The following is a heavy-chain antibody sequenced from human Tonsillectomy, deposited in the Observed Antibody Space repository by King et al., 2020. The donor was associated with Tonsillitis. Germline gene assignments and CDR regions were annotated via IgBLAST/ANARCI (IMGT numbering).Heavy chain of an antibody. CDR2: MYYSGST. CDR1: GASISSYY. V-gene: IGHV4-59*01. Sequence: VQLQESGPGLVKPSETLSLTCTVSGASISSYYWNWIRQPPGKGLEWIGYMYYSGSTNYNPSLKSRVTISVDTSKNQFSLKLRSVTAADTAVYYCARDKQPGDYWGQGTLVTVSS. D-gene: IGHD6-13*01. J-gene: IGHJ4*02. CDR3: ARDKQPGDY.